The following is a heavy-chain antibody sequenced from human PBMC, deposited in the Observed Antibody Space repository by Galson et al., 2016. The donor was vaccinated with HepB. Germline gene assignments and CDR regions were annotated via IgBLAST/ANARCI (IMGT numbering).Heavy chain of an antibody. Sequence: VKVSCKASGYTFTSYGISWVRQAPGQGLEWMGWISASKGKTNYAQNLQGRVTMTTDTYTSTVYMELRSLRSDDTAVYYCARDRDYLLDSWGQGTLVTVSP. V-gene: IGHV1-18*01. CDR3: ARDRDYLLDS. CDR2: ISASKGKT. D-gene: IGHD5-24*01. CDR1: GYTFTSYG. J-gene: IGHJ4*02.